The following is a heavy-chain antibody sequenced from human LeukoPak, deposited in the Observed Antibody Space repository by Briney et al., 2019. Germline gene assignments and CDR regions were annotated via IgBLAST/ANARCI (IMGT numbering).Heavy chain of an antibody. J-gene: IGHJ4*02. CDR3: ARNRYFDWLTFDY. D-gene: IGHD3-9*01. Sequence: GGSLRLSCAASGFTFSSYWMSWVRQAPGKGLEWVANIKQDGSEKYYVDSVKGRFTISRDNAKNSLYLQMNSLRAEDTAVYYCARNRYFDWLTFDYWGQGTLVTVSS. CDR2: IKQDGSEK. CDR1: GFTFSSYW. V-gene: IGHV3-7*03.